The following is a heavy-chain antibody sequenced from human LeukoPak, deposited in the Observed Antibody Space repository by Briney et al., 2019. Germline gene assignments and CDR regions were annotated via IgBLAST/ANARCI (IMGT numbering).Heavy chain of an antibody. V-gene: IGHV4-31*03. Sequence: PSETLSLTCTVSGGPISRGGYYWSWIRQHPGKGLEWIGYIYYSGSTYYNPSLKSRVTISVDTSKNQFSLKLSSVTAADTAVYYCARQMYSSSWSFDYWGQGTLVTVSS. J-gene: IGHJ4*02. CDR3: ARQMYSSSWSFDY. CDR2: IYYSGST. D-gene: IGHD6-13*01. CDR1: GGPISRGGYY.